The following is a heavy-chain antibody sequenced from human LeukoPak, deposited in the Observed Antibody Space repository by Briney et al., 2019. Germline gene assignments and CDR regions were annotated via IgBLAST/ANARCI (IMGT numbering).Heavy chain of an antibody. Sequence: GGSLRLSCAASGFTFSDYYMSWVRQAPGKGLEWVSVIYSGGSTYYADSVKGRFTISRDNSKNTVYLQMSSLRAEDTAIYYCARCPLKYYYGMDVWGQGTTVTVSS. J-gene: IGHJ6*02. CDR1: GFTFSDYY. D-gene: IGHD6-6*01. CDR2: IYSGGST. V-gene: IGHV3-53*01. CDR3: ARCPLKYYYGMDV.